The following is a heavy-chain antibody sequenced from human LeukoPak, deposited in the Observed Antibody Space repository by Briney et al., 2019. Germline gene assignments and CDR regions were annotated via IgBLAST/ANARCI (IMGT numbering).Heavy chain of an antibody. CDR3: ARISYCSSFSCRSFDS. Sequence: GESLKISCKGSGYSFTTYWIGWVRQMPGKGLEWMGIIYPGDSDARYSPSFQGQVTISADKSISTAFLQWSSLKASDTAMYYCARISYCSSFSCRSFDSWDQGTLVTVSS. J-gene: IGHJ4*02. D-gene: IGHD2-2*01. V-gene: IGHV5-51*01. CDR1: GYSFTTYW. CDR2: IYPGDSDA.